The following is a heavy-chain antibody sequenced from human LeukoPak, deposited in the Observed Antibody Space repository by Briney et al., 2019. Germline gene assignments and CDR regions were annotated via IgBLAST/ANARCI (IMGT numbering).Heavy chain of an antibody. D-gene: IGHD3-9*01. CDR3: ARGGDYDILTSQIDY. Sequence: PPETLSLTCTVSGGSISSSSYYWGWIRQPPGKGLEWIGSIYYSGSTYYNPSLKSRVTISVDTSKNQSSLKLSSVTAADTAVYYCARGGDYDILTSQIDYWGQGTLVTVSS. CDR1: GGSISSSSYY. CDR2: IYYSGST. V-gene: IGHV4-39*07. J-gene: IGHJ4*02.